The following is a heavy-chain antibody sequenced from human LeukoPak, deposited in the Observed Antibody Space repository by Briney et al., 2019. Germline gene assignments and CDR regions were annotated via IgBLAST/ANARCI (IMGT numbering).Heavy chain of an antibody. V-gene: IGHV1-69*05. J-gene: IGHJ4*02. CDR2: IIPIFGTA. D-gene: IGHD6-19*01. CDR3: ARNGYSSGWYSCFDY. CDR1: GGTFSSYA. Sequence: ASVKVSCKASGGTFSSYAISWVRQAPGQGLEWMGRIIPIFGTANYAQKFQGRVPITTDESTSTAYMELSSLRSEDTAVYYCARNGYSSGWYSCFDYWGQGTLVTVSS.